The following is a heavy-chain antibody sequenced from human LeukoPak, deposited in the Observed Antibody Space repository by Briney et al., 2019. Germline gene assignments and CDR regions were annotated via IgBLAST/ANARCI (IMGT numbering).Heavy chain of an antibody. D-gene: IGHD2-2*02. J-gene: IGHJ6*03. Sequence: ASVKVSCKASGYTFTSYYMHWVRQAPGQGLEWMGIINPSGGSTSYAQKFQGRVTMTRDTSTSTVYMELSSLRSEDTAVYYCASAHRGVVVPAAIPYYYMDVWGKGTTVTVSS. CDR2: INPSGGST. V-gene: IGHV1-46*01. CDR3: ASAHRGVVVPAAIPYYYMDV. CDR1: GYTFTSYY.